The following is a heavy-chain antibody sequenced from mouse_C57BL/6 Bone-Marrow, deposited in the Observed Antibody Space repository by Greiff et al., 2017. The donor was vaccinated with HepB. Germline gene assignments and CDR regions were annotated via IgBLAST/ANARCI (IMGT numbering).Heavy chain of an antibody. CDR1: GYTFTDYN. J-gene: IGHJ1*03. CDR3: AREGIYYGNYRYWYFDV. Sequence: VQLQQSGPELVKPGASVKIPCKASGYTFTDYNMDWVKQSHGKSLEWIGDINPNNGGTIYNQKFKGKATLTVDKSSSTAYMELRSLTSEDTAVYYCAREGIYYGNYRYWYFDVWGTGTTVTVSS. D-gene: IGHD2-1*01. V-gene: IGHV1-18*01. CDR2: INPNNGGT.